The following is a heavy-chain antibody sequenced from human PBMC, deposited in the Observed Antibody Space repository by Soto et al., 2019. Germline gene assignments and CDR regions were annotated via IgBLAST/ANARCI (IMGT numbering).Heavy chain of an antibody. J-gene: IGHJ4*02. CDR3: ARDLVAAAGTKTY. D-gene: IGHD6-13*01. CDR1: GFTFSTYG. CDR2: IWADENKK. Sequence: PGGSLRLSCAASGFTFSTYGMHWVRQAPGKGPEWVAIIWADENKKYYADSVKGRFTISRDNPKNMLYLQMDSLRAEDTAVYYCARDLVAAAGTKTYWGQGTLVTVSS. V-gene: IGHV3-33*01.